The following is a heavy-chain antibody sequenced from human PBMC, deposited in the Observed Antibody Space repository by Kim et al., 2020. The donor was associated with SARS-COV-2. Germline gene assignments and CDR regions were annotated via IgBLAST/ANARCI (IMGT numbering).Heavy chain of an antibody. CDR3: ARLTGYCSGGSCHSEYYFDY. V-gene: IGHV5-51*01. J-gene: IGHJ4*02. Sequence: GESLKISCKGSGYSFTSYWIGWVRQMPGKGLEWMGIIYPGDSDTRYSPSFQGQVTISADKSISTAYLQWSSLKASDTAMYYCARLTGYCSGGSCHSEYYFDYWGQGTLVTVSS. CDR2: IYPGDSDT. D-gene: IGHD2-15*01. CDR1: GYSFTSYW.